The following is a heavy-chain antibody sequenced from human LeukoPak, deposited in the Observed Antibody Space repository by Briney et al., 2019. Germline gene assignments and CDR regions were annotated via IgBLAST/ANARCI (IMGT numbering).Heavy chain of an antibody. J-gene: IGHJ4*02. D-gene: IGHD6-13*01. CDR1: GGSISSSSYY. CDR3: ASDRGGSSSTFDY. Sequence: SETLSLTCTVSGGSISSSSYYWGWIRQPPGKGLEWIGYIYYSGSTNYNPSLKSRVTISVDTSKNQFSLKLSSVTAADTAVYYCASDRGGSSSTFDYWGQGTLVTVSS. V-gene: IGHV4-61*05. CDR2: IYYSGST.